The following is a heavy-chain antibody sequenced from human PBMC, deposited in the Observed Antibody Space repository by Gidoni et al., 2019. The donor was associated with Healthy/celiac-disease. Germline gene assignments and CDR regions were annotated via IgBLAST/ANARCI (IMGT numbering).Heavy chain of an antibody. CDR2: ISYDGSNK. D-gene: IGHD5-18*01. V-gene: IGHV3-30*03. CDR1: GFPFSSYG. CDR3: ARRGYSYGLYYFDY. J-gene: IGHJ4*02. Sequence: QVQLVESGGGVVQPGRSLRLSCAASGFPFSSYGMHWVRQAPGKGLEWVAVISYDGSNKYYADSVKGRFTISRDNSKNTLYLQMNSLRAEDTAVYYCARRGYSYGLYYFDYWGQGTLVTVSS.